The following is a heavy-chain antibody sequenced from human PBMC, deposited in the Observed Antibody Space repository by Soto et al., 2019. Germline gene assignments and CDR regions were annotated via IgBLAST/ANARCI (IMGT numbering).Heavy chain of an antibody. Sequence: EVQLLESGGGLVQPGGSLRLSCAASGFTFSSYAMSCVRQAPVKGLEWVSAINGSGGSTYYADSVNGRFTISRDNSKNTLYLQMNSLRAEDTAVYYCAKGPLPSIAVAGVCAYYYYMDVCGKGTTVTVSS. CDR2: INGSGGST. CDR1: GFTFSSYA. V-gene: IGHV3-23*01. D-gene: IGHD6-19*01. CDR3: AKGPLPSIAVAGVCAYYYYMDV. J-gene: IGHJ6*03.